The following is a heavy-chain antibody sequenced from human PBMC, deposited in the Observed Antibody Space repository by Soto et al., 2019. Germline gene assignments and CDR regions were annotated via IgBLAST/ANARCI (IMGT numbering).Heavy chain of an antibody. J-gene: IGHJ3*02. CDR2: IKSKTDGGTT. CDR3: TTEAYCSGGSCYLGAFDI. Sequence: GGSLRLSCAASGFTFSNAWMSWVRQAPGKGLEWVGRIKSKTDGGTTDYAAPVKGRFTISRDDSKNTLYLQINSLKTEDTAVYYCTTEAYCSGGSCYLGAFDIWGQGTMVTVSS. V-gene: IGHV3-15*01. D-gene: IGHD2-15*01. CDR1: GFTFSNAW.